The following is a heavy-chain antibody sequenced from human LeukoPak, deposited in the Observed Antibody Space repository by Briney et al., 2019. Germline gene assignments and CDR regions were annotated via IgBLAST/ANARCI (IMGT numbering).Heavy chain of an antibody. CDR2: IYSSGSA. Sequence: GGSLRLSCAASGFTTRNNYMSWVRQAPGKGLEWVSIIYSSGSAYYVDSVKGRFTISRDTSKNMVFLQMNSLRAEDTAVYYCAGSGSYSDFDYWGQGTLVTVSS. D-gene: IGHD3-22*01. V-gene: IGHV3-53*01. CDR3: AGSGSYSDFDY. J-gene: IGHJ4*02. CDR1: GFTTRNNY.